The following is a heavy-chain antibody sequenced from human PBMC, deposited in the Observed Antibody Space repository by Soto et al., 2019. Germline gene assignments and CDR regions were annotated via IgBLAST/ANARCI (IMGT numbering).Heavy chain of an antibody. D-gene: IGHD6-13*01. V-gene: IGHV3-7*01. Sequence: EVQVVESGGGLVQPGGSLRLSCAASGFTLSTYWMTWVRQAPGKGLEWVANIKQDGSEKYYVDSVKGRFTVSRDNAKNALYLQMNSLRTEYTAVYDCGTADRGTAAGGTVQWRPGTLVTVSS. CDR1: GFTLSTYW. CDR3: GTADRGTAAGGTVQ. CDR2: IKQDGSEK. J-gene: IGHJ4*02.